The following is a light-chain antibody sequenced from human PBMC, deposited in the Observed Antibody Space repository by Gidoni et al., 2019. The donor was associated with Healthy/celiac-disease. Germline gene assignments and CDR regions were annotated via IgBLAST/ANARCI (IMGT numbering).Light chain of an antibody. CDR1: QSISSW. J-gene: IGKJ1*01. Sequence: DTQMTQSPSTLSASVGHRVTITCRASQSISSWLAWYQQKPSRFSGSGSGTEFTLTISSLQPDDFATYYCQQYNSYPWTFGQGTKVEIK. CDR3: QQYNSYPWT. V-gene: IGKV1-5*01.